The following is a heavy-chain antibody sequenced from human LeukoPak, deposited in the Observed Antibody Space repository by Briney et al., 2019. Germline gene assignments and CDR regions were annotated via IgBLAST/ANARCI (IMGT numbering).Heavy chain of an antibody. J-gene: IGHJ4*02. CDR2: IYYSGST. Sequence: MASETLSLTCTVSGGSIGSYYWSWIRQPPGKGLEWIGYIYYSGSTNYNPSLKSRVTISVDTSKNQFSLKLSSVTAADTAVYYCARQGWYSSSWYYFDYWGQGTLVTVSS. D-gene: IGHD6-13*01. V-gene: IGHV4-59*08. CDR3: ARQGWYSSSWYYFDY. CDR1: GGSIGSYY.